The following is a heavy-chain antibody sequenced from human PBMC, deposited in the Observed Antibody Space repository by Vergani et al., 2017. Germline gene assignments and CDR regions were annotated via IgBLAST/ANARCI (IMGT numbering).Heavy chain of an antibody. Sequence: QVHLVQSGAEVKKPGSSVKVSCKASGGTFSSYAINWVRQAPGQGLEWMGGVIPFFGTANYVQKFQDRVTITADESTSTAYLELSSLRSEDTAVYYCARDRGAAAGTHYYYSYMDVWGKGTTVTVSS. CDR2: VIPFFGTA. CDR1: GGTFSSYA. CDR3: ARDRGAAAGTHYYYSYMDV. D-gene: IGHD6-13*01. V-gene: IGHV1-69*13. J-gene: IGHJ6*03.